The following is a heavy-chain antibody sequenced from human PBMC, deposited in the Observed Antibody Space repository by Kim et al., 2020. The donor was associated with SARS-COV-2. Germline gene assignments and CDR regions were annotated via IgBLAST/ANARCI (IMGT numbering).Heavy chain of an antibody. Sequence: GGSLRLSCAASGFTFSSYSMNWVRQAPGKGLEWVSSISSSRYIYYADSVKGRFTISRDNAKNSLYLQMNSLRAEDTAVYYCAREGAVNYGMDVWGQGTTVTVSS. V-gene: IGHV3-21*01. CDR2: ISSSRYI. J-gene: IGHJ6*02. CDR1: GFTFSSYS. D-gene: IGHD4-17*01. CDR3: AREGAVNYGMDV.